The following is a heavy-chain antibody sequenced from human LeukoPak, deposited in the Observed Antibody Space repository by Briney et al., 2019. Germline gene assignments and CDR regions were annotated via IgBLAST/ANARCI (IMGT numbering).Heavy chain of an antibody. CDR1: GYTFTSYD. D-gene: IGHD3-22*01. Sequence: ASVKVSCKASGYTFTSYDINWVRQATGQGLDWMGWINGGSGNTKYSPEFQGRVTITRDTSASTAYMELSSLRSEDTAVYYCANPRYDSSGYYYVDWGQGTLVTVSS. CDR3: ANPRYDSSGYYYVD. V-gene: IGHV1-3*01. J-gene: IGHJ4*02. CDR2: INGGSGNT.